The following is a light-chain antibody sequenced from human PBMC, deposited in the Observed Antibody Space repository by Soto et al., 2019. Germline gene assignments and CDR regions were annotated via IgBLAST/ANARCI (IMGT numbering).Light chain of an antibody. CDR3: QQYFSTPYT. J-gene: IGKJ2*01. CDR1: QSVLYSSNNKNY. V-gene: IGKV4-1*01. CDR2: WAS. Sequence: DIVMTQSPDSLAVSLGEGATINCKSSQSVLYSSNNKNYLAWYQQKPGQPPTLLIYWASTRESGVPDRFSGSGSRIDFTLTISSLQAEDVAVYYCQQYFSTPYTFGQGTNLVIK.